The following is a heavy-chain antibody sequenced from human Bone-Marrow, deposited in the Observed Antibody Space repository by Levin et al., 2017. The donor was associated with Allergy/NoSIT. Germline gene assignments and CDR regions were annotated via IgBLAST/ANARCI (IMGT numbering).Heavy chain of an antibody. V-gene: IGHV4-31*03. D-gene: IGHD3-3*01. CDR1: GGSISSGVYF. J-gene: IGHJ3*02. Sequence: SETLSLTCTVSGGSISSGVYFWSWIRQLPGKGLEWIGYVSHSGITFYNQSLKSRVTISGDTSKSLFSLHLSSVTAADTAVYYCARGITVFGVVLAVNDAFDIWGQGTMVTVSS. CDR2: VSHSGIT. CDR3: ARGITVFGVVLAVNDAFDI.